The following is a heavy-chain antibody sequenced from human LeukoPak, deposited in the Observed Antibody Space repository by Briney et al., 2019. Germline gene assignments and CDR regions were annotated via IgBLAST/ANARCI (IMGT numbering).Heavy chain of an antibody. J-gene: IGHJ3*02. CDR2: ISYDGSNK. CDR3: ARDPNCSGGSCYSDENDAFDI. Sequence: GGSLRLSCAASGFTFSSYAMHWVRQAPGKGLEWVAVISYDGSNKYYADSVKGRFTISRDNAKNSLYLQMNSLRAEDTAVYYCARDPNCSGGSCYSDENDAFDIWGQGTMVTVSS. V-gene: IGHV3-30*04. CDR1: GFTFSSYA. D-gene: IGHD2-15*01.